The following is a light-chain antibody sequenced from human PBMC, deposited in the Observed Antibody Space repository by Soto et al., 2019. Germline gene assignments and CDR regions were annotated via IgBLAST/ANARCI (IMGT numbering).Light chain of an antibody. CDR1: SSDIGGYSY. CDR3: SSYAGSNNLL. J-gene: IGLJ2*01. CDR2: EVS. Sequence: QSALTQPPSASGSPGQSVTISCTGTSSDIGGYSYVSWYQQHPGKAPKLMIYEVSKRPSGVPDRFSGSRSGYTASLTVSGLQAADEADYYCSSYAGSNNLLFGGGTKLTVL. V-gene: IGLV2-8*01.